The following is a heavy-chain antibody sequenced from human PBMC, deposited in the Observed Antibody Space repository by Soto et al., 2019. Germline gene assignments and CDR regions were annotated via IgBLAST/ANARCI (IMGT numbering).Heavy chain of an antibody. V-gene: IGHV1-3*01. CDR2: INAGNGNT. CDR3: AIPSGGYCSGGSCYSDYSYGMDV. J-gene: IGHJ6*02. Sequence: QVQLVQSGAEVKKPGASVKVSCKASGYTFTSYAMHWVRQAPGQRLEWMGWINAGNGNTKYSQKYQDRVHIARDTSASTAYMELSRLRSEDTAVYYCAIPSGGYCSGGSCYSDYSYGMDVWGQGTTVTVSS. CDR1: GYTFTSYA. D-gene: IGHD2-15*01.